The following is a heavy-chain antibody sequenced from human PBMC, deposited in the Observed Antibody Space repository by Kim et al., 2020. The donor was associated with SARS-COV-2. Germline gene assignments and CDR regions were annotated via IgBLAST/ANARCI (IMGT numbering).Heavy chain of an antibody. CDR3: ARDPGYCSGGSCYDY. CDR2: ISSSSSYT. V-gene: IGHV3-11*05. CDR1: GFTFSDYY. Sequence: GGSLRLSCAASGFTFSDYYMSWIRQAPGKGLEWVSHISSSSSYTNYVDSVKGRFTISRDNAKNSLHLQMNSLRAEDTAVYYCARDPGYCSGGSCYDYWGQGTLVTVSS. D-gene: IGHD2-15*01. J-gene: IGHJ4*02.